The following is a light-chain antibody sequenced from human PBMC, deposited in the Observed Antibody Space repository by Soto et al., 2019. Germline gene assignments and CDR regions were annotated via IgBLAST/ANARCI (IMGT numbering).Light chain of an antibody. CDR1: QSVSSSF. V-gene: IGKV3-20*01. J-gene: IGKJ2*01. CDR3: HQYADSPQT. Sequence: EVGLTQSPGTLSFSPGGRAALSCRASQSVSSSFLAWYQHKPGQAPTLLIHAASTGATGIPARFRGSGSGTHFPLTISSLEPEDSAVYFCHQYADSPQTFGQVTKV. CDR2: AAS.